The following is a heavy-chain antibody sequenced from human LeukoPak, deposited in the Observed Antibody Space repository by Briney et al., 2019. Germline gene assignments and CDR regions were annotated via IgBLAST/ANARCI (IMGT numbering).Heavy chain of an antibody. V-gene: IGHV4-59*12. J-gene: IGHJ4*02. CDR1: GGSISSYY. CDR3: ARAALVCGFDY. Sequence: SETLSLTCTVSGGSISSYYWSWIRQPPGKGLEWIGYIYHSGSTYYNPSLKSRVTISVDRSKNQFSLKLSSVTAADTAVYYCARAALVCGFDYWGQGTLVTVSS. D-gene: IGHD3-16*01. CDR2: IYHSGST.